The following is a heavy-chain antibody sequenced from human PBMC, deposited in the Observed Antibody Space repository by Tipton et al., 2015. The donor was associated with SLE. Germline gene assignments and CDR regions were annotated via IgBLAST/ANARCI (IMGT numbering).Heavy chain of an antibody. CDR3: ARGLSTGLFYYFDF. J-gene: IGHJ4*02. D-gene: IGHD6-19*01. Sequence: TLSLTCTVSGGSISSSSYYWGWIRKPPGKGLEWIGYISDSGSTNYNASLRSRVTISGDTSKNQFSLRLSSATAADTAIYFCARGLSTGLFYYFDFWGQGALVTVSS. V-gene: IGHV4-61*05. CDR1: GGSISSSSYY. CDR2: ISDSGST.